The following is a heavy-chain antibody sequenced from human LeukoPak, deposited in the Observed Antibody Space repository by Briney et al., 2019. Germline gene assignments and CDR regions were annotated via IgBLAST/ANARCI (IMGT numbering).Heavy chain of an antibody. D-gene: IGHD6-19*01. CDR2: ISAYNGNT. CDR1: GCTFSSYG. Sequence: ASVKVSCKASGCTFSSYGISWVRQAPGQGLEWMGWISAYNGNTYYAQNLQGRVTMTTDTSTSTAYMELRSLRSDDTAVYYCARDLKRGYSSGRYSWGTGSSNDYWGQGTLVTVSS. CDR3: ARDLKRGYSSGRYSWGTGSSNDY. J-gene: IGHJ4*02. V-gene: IGHV1-18*01.